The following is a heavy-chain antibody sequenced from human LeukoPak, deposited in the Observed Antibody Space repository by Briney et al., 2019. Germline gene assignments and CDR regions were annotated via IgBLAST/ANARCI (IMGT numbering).Heavy chain of an antibody. CDR1: GGTFSSYA. Sequence: ASVKVSCKASGGTFSSYAISWVRQAPGQGLEWMGGIIPIFGTANYAQKFQGRVTITADESTSTAYMELSRLRSDDTAVYYCARVPQYYYDSSGALDYWGQGTLVTVSS. V-gene: IGHV1-69*13. CDR2: IIPIFGTA. CDR3: ARVPQYYYDSSGALDY. J-gene: IGHJ4*02. D-gene: IGHD3-22*01.